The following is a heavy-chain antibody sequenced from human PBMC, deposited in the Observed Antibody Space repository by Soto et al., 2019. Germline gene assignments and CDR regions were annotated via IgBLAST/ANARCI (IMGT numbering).Heavy chain of an antibody. V-gene: IGHV3-13*05. J-gene: IGHJ3*02. CDR1: GFTFSSYD. CDR3: ASGSGMGRSGGHDAVDN. Sequence: GGSLRLSCAASGFTFSSYDMHWVRQATGKGLEWVSAIGTAGDPYYPGSVKGRLNISRENAKNSLYLQMNSLRGGDTAVEYCASGSGMGRSGGHDAVDNWGQGTMVTVSS. D-gene: IGHD3-3*01. CDR2: IGTAGDP.